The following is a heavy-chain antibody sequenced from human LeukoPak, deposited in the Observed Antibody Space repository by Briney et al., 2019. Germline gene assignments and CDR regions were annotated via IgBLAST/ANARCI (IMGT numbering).Heavy chain of an antibody. CDR2: ITHDGGAA. Sequence: GGSLRLSCAASGFTFNEYTMHWVRRAPGKGLERVSLITHDGGAAFYADSVRGRFTTSRDNSRNSLYLQMDSLRSEDTALYYCAREKRRLVDYWGQGTPVTVSS. J-gene: IGHJ4*02. D-gene: IGHD6-25*01. CDR3: AREKRRLVDY. V-gene: IGHV3-43*01. CDR1: GFTFNEYT.